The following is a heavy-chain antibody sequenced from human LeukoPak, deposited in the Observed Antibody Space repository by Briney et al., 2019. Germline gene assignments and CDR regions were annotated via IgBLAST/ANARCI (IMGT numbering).Heavy chain of an antibody. CDR2: ISWNSGSI. CDR1: GFTFDDYA. Sequence: GGSLRLSCAASGFTFDDYAMHWVRQAPGKGLEWVSGISWNSGSIGYADSVKGRFTISRDNAKNSLYLQMNSLRAEDTALYYCAKDPHDNWNDGYFDYWGQGTLVTVSS. CDR3: AKDPHDNWNDGYFDY. J-gene: IGHJ4*02. V-gene: IGHV3-9*01. D-gene: IGHD1-1*01.